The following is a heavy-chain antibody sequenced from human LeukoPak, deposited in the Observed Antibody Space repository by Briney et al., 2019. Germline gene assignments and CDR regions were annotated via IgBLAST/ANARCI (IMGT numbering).Heavy chain of an antibody. D-gene: IGHD1-14*01. J-gene: IGHJ5*02. Sequence: GGSLRLSCAAPGFTFSSYAMSWIRQAPGKGLEWVSYISSSGSTIYYADSVKGRFTISRDNAKNSLYLQMNSLRAEDTAVYYCARIRSPELGGFDPWGQGTLVTVSS. V-gene: IGHV3-11*01. CDR2: ISSSGSTI. CDR3: ARIRSPELGGFDP. CDR1: GFTFSSYA.